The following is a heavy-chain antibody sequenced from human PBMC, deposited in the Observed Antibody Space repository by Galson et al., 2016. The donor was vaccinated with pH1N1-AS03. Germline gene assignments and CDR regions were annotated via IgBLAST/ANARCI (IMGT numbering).Heavy chain of an antibody. D-gene: IGHD6-13*01. J-gene: IGHJ3*01. V-gene: IGHV1-2*02. CDR3: VRVSPHSSSTNYAFEF. CDR1: GYAFTDYY. Sequence: SVKVSCKASGYAFTDYYMHLLRQAPGQGLEWKAWINTDSGGTDYAQKFQGRVTMTRDASISTTYMELSSLRSDDTAVYYCVRVSPHSSSTNYAFEFWGRGTVVTVSS. CDR2: INTDSGGT.